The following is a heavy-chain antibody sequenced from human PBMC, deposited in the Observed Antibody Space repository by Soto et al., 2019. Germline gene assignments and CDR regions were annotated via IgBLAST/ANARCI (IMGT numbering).Heavy chain of an antibody. Sequence: EVQLVESGGGLVKPGGSLRLSCSASGFAFSDAWMIWVRQSPREGLEWVGRIKSKIDGETVDYAAAVKGRFTISREDSTNTLYLQMNSLTSEETAVYYCTTGALLQVGAVHWGQGTLVTVSS. D-gene: IGHD2-15*01. J-gene: IGHJ4*02. CDR3: TTGALLQVGAVH. CDR2: IKSKIDGETV. CDR1: GFAFSDAW. V-gene: IGHV3-15*07.